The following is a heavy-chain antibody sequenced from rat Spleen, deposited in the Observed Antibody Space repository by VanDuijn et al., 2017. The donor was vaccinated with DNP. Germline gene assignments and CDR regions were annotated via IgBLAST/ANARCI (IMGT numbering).Heavy chain of an antibody. CDR2: INADGGGT. CDR1: GFTFSDYW. CDR3: ATHNYYFDY. Sequence: EVQLVESGGGLVQPGRSLKLSCAASGFTFSDYWMYWIRQAPGKGLEWVASINADGGGTNYRDSVKGRFTISRDNAKNTQYLQMDSLRSEDTATYYCATHNYYFDYWGQGVMVTVSS. V-gene: IGHV5S13*01. J-gene: IGHJ2*01. D-gene: IGHD1-11*01.